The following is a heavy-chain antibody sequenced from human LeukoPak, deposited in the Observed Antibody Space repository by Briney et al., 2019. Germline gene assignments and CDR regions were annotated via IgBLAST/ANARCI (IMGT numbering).Heavy chain of an antibody. CDR2: INPNSGGT. D-gene: IGHD3-22*01. Sequence: ASVKVSCKASGYTFTGYYMHWVRQAPGQGLEWMGWINPNSGGTNYAQKFQGRVTITADESTSTAYMELSSLRSEDTAVYYCARGHYYDSSGYYLDYWGQGTLVTVSS. V-gene: IGHV1-2*02. CDR1: GYTFTGYY. CDR3: ARGHYYDSSGYYLDY. J-gene: IGHJ4*02.